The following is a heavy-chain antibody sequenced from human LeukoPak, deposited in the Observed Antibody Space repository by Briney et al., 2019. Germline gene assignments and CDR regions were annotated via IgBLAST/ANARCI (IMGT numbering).Heavy chain of an antibody. D-gene: IGHD2-15*01. CDR1: GFTFSSYA. Sequence: PGGSLRLSCAASGFTFSSYAMSWVRQAPGKGLEWVSAISGSGANTYFADSVKGRFTISRDNSKNTLYLQMNSLRAEDTAVYYCAKVRNSNTQYFDLWGRGTLVTLSS. CDR2: ISGSGANT. CDR3: AKVRNSNTQYFDL. V-gene: IGHV3-23*01. J-gene: IGHJ2*01.